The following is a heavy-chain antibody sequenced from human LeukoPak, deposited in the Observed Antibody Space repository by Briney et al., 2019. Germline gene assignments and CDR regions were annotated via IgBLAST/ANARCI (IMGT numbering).Heavy chain of an antibody. CDR2: INHSGST. D-gene: IGHD1-26*01. Sequence: KPSETLSLTCAVYGGSFSGYYWSWIRQPPGKGLEWIGEINHSGSTNYNPSLKSRVTISVDTSENQFSLKLSSVTAADTAVYYCARVRLSVWDIDYWGQGTLVTVSS. V-gene: IGHV4-34*01. CDR1: GGSFSGYY. J-gene: IGHJ4*02. CDR3: ARVRLSVWDIDY.